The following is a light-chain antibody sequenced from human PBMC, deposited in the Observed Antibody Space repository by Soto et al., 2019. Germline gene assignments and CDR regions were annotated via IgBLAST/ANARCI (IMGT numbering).Light chain of an antibody. Sequence: QSALTQPASVSGSPGQSITISCTGTSSDVGGYNYVSWYQQHPGKAPKLMIYDVSNRPSGVPDRFSGSKSGNTASLTISGLKAEDEADYYCCSYAGSYTLFGGGTKLTVL. CDR3: CSYAGSYTL. V-gene: IGLV2-11*01. CDR1: SSDVGGYNY. CDR2: DVS. J-gene: IGLJ2*01.